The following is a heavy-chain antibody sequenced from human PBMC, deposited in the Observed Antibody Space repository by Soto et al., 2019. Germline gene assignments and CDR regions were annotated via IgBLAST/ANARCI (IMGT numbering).Heavy chain of an antibody. D-gene: IGHD4-17*01. CDR2: INPSGGST. Sequence: ASVKVSCKASGYTFTSYYVHWVRQAPGQGLEWMGIINPSGGSTSYAQKFQGRVTMTSDTSTSTVYMELNSLKSEDTAVYYCAKSSTTLTGYYYYMDVWGKGTTVTVSS. CDR3: AKSSTTLTGYYYYMDV. V-gene: IGHV1-46*03. J-gene: IGHJ6*03. CDR1: GYTFTSYY.